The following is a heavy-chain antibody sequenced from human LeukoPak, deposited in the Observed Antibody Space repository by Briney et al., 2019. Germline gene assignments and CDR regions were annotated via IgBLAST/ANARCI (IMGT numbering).Heavy chain of an antibody. V-gene: IGHV3-30*03. CDR1: GFTFKSYG. J-gene: IGHJ4*02. CDR2: ISYDGSNK. Sequence: GRSLRLSCAASGFTFKSYGMHWVRQAPGKGLEWVAVISYDGSNKYYADSVKGRFTISRDNSKNTLYLQMNSLRAEDTAVYYCARGRRRDGYLYWGQGTLVTVSS. CDR3: ARGRRRDGYLY. D-gene: IGHD5-24*01.